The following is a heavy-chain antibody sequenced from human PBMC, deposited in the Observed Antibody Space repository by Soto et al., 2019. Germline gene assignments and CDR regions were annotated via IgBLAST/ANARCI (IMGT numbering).Heavy chain of an antibody. D-gene: IGHD3-16*01. Sequence: QLQLQESGPGLVKPSETLSLTCTVSGGSISSSSYYWGWIRQPPGKGLEWIGSIYYSGSTYYNPSLKSRDTISVDTSTNQCSLKLGSVTAADTAVYYCATVWGQDWGQGTLVTVSS. CDR3: ATVWGQD. J-gene: IGHJ4*02. CDR2: IYYSGST. V-gene: IGHV4-39*01. CDR1: GGSISSSSYY.